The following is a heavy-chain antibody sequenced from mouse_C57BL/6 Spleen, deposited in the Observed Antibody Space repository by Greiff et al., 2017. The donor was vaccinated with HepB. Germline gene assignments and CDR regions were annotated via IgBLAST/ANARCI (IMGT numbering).Heavy chain of an antibody. CDR1: GYTFTSYT. J-gene: IGHJ3*01. V-gene: IGHV1-4*01. D-gene: IGHD2-5*01. CDR3: ARMEYSNYESY. CDR2: INPSSGYT. Sequence: QVQLQQSGAELARPGASVKMSCKASGYTFTSYTMHWVKQRPGQGLEWIGYINPSSGYTKYNQKFKDKATLTADKSSSTAYIQLSSLTSEDSAVYYCARMEYSNYESYWGQGTLVTVSA.